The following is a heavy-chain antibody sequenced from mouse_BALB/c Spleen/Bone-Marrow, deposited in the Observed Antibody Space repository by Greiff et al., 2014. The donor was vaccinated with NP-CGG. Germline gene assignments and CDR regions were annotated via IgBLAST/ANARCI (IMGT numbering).Heavy chain of an antibody. J-gene: IGHJ3*01. CDR2: INPSTDYT. D-gene: IGHD1-1*01. V-gene: IGHV1-7*01. Sequence: VKLMESGAELAKPGASLKMSCKASGYTFTGYWMHWVKQRPGQGLEWIGYINPSTDYTEYSQKFKDKATLTADKSSSTAFMQLSSLTSEDSAAYYCARRAYGGSYGFAYWGQGTLVTVSA. CDR1: GYTFTGYW. CDR3: ARRAYGGSYGFAY.